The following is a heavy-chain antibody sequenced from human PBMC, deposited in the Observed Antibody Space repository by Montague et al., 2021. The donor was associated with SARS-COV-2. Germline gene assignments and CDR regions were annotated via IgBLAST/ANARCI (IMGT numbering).Heavy chain of an antibody. D-gene: IGHD3-9*01. V-gene: IGHV2-70*11. Sequence: PALVKPTQTLTLTCTFSGFSLSTSGMCVSWIRQPPGKALEWLARIDWDDDKYYSTSLKTRLTISKETSKNQVVLTMTNMDPVDTATYYCARIWYDILTSYQTLLYYWGQGTMVTVSS. CDR1: GFSLSTSGMC. J-gene: IGHJ4*02. CDR2: IDWDDDK. CDR3: ARIWYDILTSYQTLLYY.